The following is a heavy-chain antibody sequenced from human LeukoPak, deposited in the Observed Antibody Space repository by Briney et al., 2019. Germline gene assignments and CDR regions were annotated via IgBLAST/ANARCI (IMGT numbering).Heavy chain of an antibody. CDR3: AREGEGYCTNGVCFSDAFDI. Sequence: GESLKISCKGSGYSFTSYWIGWVRQMPGKGLEWMGIIYPGDSDTRYSPSFQGQVTISADKSISTAYLQWGSLKASDTAMYYCAREGEGYCTNGVCFSDAFDIWGQGTMVTVSS. CDR2: IYPGDSDT. D-gene: IGHD2-8*01. CDR1: GYSFTSYW. V-gene: IGHV5-51*01. J-gene: IGHJ3*02.